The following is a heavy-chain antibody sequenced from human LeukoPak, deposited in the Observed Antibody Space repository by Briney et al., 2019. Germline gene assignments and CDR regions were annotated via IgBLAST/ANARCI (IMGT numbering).Heavy chain of an antibody. CDR2: INPSGGST. J-gene: IGHJ3*02. D-gene: IGHD5-24*01. CDR3: ARVRDGYNDAYDI. Sequence: ASVKVSCKASGYTFTDYYIHWIRQAPGQGLEWMGIINPSGGSTSYAQKFQGRVTMTRDMSTSTVYMELSSLRSEDTAVYYCARVRDGYNDAYDIWGQGTMVTVPS. V-gene: IGHV1-46*01. CDR1: GYTFTDYY.